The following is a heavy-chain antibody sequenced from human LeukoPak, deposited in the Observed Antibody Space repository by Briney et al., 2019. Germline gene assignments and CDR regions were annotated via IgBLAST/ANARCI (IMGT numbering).Heavy chain of an antibody. D-gene: IGHD6-13*01. J-gene: IGHJ6*03. CDR3: ARGIIAAAGPVYYYYMDV. CDR1: GGSISSGSYY. CDR2: IYTSGST. V-gene: IGHV4-61*02. Sequence: PSETLSLTCTVSGGSISSGSYYWSWIRQPAGKGLEWIGRIYTSGSTNYNPSLKSRVTISVDTSKNQFSLKLSSVTAADTAVYYCARGIIAAAGPVYYYYMDVWGKGTTVTVSS.